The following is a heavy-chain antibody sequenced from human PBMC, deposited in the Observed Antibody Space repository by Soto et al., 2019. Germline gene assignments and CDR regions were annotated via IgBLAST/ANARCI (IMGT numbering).Heavy chain of an antibody. CDR1: GYNFTAFW. CDR3: ARVHKNWFDS. V-gene: IGHV5-10-1*01. Sequence: PVASHKISCKASGYNFTAFWIHWVRQTPGKGLEWLGKIDPSDSYTNYSPSFEGHVTISTDKSTTTAFLQWSSLRASDTALYYRARVHKNWFDSWAQGTMVTVSS. CDR2: IDPSDSYT. J-gene: IGHJ5*01.